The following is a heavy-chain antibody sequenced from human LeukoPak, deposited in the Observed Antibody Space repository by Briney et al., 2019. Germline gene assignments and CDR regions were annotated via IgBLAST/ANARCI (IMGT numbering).Heavy chain of an antibody. V-gene: IGHV3-23*01. CDR1: GFTFSSYA. CDR3: AEGRTPRVVVVAATLDGFDY. D-gene: IGHD2-15*01. Sequence: GGSLRLSCAASGFTFSSYAMSWVRQAPGKGLEWVSAISGSGGSTYYADSVKGRFTISRDNSKNTLYLQMNSLRAEDTAVYYCAEGRTPRVVVVAATLDGFDYWGQGTLVTVSS. CDR2: ISGSGGST. J-gene: IGHJ4*02.